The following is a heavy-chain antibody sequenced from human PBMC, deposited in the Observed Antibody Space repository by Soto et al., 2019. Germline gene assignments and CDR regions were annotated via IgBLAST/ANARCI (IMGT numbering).Heavy chain of an antibody. J-gene: IGHJ4*02. Sequence: KVSCKASGGTFSSYTISWVRQAPGQGLEWMGRIIPILGIANYAQKFQGRVTITADKSTSTAYMELSSLRSEDTAVYYCAIKVARGGYFDDWGQGTLVTVSS. D-gene: IGHD3-10*01. CDR1: GGTFSSYT. CDR3: AIKVARGGYFDD. CDR2: IIPILGIA. V-gene: IGHV1-69*02.